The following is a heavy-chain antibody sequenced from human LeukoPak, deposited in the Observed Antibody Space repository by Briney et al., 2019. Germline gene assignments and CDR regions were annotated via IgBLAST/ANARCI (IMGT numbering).Heavy chain of an antibody. CDR2: IKHDGSQK. J-gene: IGHJ4*02. CDR1: GFTFSSHW. CDR3: TKDEV. V-gene: IGHV3-7*01. Sequence: PGGSLRLSCAASGFTFSSHWMGWVRQTPGKGLEWVANIKHDGSQKSYVDSVKGRFTISRDNANNSLYLQMNSPRAEDMAVYYCTKDEVWGQGTLVTVPS.